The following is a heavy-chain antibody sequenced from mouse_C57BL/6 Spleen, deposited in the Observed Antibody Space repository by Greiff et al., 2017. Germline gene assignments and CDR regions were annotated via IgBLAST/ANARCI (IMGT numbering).Heavy chain of an antibody. D-gene: IGHD2-4*01. CDR2: IDPSDIYP. J-gene: IGHJ3*01. CDR3: ARGGYEYGDWFAY. Sequence: VQLQQPGAELVRPGTSVKLSCKASGYTFTSYWMHWVKQRPGQGLEWIGVIDPSDIYPNYNQKFKGKATLTVDTHSSTAYMRLSSLNSGDSAVYYCARGGYEYGDWFAYWGQWTLVTVSA. V-gene: IGHV1-59*01. CDR1: GYTFTSYW.